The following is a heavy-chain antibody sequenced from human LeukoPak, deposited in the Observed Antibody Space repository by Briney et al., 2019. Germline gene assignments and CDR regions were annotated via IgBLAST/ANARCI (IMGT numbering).Heavy chain of an antibody. CDR1: GISFSGSW. J-gene: IGHJ4*02. Sequence: PGGSLRLSCVVSGISFSGSWMTWVRQAPGRGLESVANTNEDGSVTYFVDSVKGRFAISRDNANNSVFLQLKSLRAEDTAVYYCATGRLQPAHWGQGTLVTVSS. V-gene: IGHV3-7*01. D-gene: IGHD2-2*01. CDR3: ATGRLQPAH. CDR2: TNEDGSVT.